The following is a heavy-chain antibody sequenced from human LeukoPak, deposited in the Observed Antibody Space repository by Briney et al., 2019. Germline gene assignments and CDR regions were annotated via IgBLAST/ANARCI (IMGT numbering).Heavy chain of an antibody. J-gene: IGHJ6*02. CDR1: GFTFSSYG. D-gene: IGHD7-27*01. CDR3: ARDHWGSLDV. CDR2: IYNGGDT. Sequence: GGSLRLSCAASGFTFSSYGMHWVRRAPGKGLECVSLIYNGGDTYYADSVKGRFIISKDNSKNTLYLQMNSLRVEDTAVYYCARDHWGSLDVRGQGTTVTVSS. V-gene: IGHV3-66*01.